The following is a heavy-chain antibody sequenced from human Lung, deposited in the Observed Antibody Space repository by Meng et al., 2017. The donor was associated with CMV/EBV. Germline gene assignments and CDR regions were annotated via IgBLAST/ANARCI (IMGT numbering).Heavy chain of an antibody. J-gene: IGHJ4*02. Sequence: ASXXVSXKASGYTFTGYYMHWVRQAPGQGLEWMGWMNTNNGGTNYAQKFQSRVTMTRGTSISTAYMELSSLRSDETAVYYCPRDKKGNYDTSDYHYIHFDYWXQGTXVTVSS. D-gene: IGHD3-22*01. CDR2: MNTNNGGT. V-gene: IGHV1-2*02. CDR3: PRDKKGNYDTSDYHYIHFDY. CDR1: GYTFTGYY.